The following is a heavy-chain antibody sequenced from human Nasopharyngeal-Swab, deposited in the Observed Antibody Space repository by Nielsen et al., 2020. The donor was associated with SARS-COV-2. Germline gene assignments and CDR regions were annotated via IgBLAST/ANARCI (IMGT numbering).Heavy chain of an antibody. D-gene: IGHD3-22*01. CDR3: AREYYESAGMSPFDY. Sequence: WARQAPGQGLEWMGGPIPMNDIANYAQKFQGRVTITADKSTSTAYMELSSLTSEDTAVYYCAREYYESAGMSPFDYWGQGTLVTVSS. V-gene: IGHV1-69*10. CDR2: PIPMNDIA. J-gene: IGHJ4*02.